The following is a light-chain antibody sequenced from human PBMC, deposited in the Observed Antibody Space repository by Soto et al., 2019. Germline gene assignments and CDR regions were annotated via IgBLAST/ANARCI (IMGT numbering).Light chain of an antibody. CDR1: QSVCSS. V-gene: IGKV3-15*01. J-gene: IGKJ2*02. CDR3: QRYKTWHPRT. Sequence: DIAMTQSPAALSVSPGERATLSCRASQSVCSSVAWYQQKPGQAPRFLMYGASTRAAGVPARFSGSGSGTEISFTLSSRRPEDVDVDYCQRYKTWHPRTFGQGTKLEIK. CDR2: GAS.